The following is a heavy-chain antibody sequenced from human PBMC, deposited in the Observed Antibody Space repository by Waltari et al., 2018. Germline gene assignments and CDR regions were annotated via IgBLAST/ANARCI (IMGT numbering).Heavy chain of an antibody. CDR2: IYGSGGNT. J-gene: IGHJ4*02. D-gene: IGHD5-18*01. CDR3: VRGDTATVRAY. V-gene: IGHV4-4*07. CDR1: GDSIRSNY. Sequence: QVQLQESGPGLVKPSETLSLTCAVSGDSIRSNYWGWIRQPPGKGLEWIGRIYGSGGNTDYSPSLKSRVTISMDTSKSQFSLRLSSVTAADTAVYYCVRGDTATVRAYWGQGVLVTVSS.